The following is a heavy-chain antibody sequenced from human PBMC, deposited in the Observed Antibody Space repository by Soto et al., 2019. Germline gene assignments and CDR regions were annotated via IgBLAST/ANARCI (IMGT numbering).Heavy chain of an antibody. CDR3: TREGSAPYYYYGMDA. V-gene: IGHV1-69*04. J-gene: IGHJ6*02. D-gene: IGHD3-10*01. CDR1: GGTFSSYT. CDR2: IIPILGIA. Sequence: ASVKVSCKASGGTFSSYTISWVRQAPGQGLEWMGRIIPILGIANYAQKFQGRVTITADKSTSTAYMELSSLRSDDTAIYYCTREGSAPYYYYGMDAWGQGTTVTVSS.